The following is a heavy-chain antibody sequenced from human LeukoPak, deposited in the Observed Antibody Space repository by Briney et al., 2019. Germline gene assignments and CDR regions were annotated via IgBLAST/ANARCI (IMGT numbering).Heavy chain of an antibody. CDR1: GFTFSSHW. CDR2: IKQDGSEK. J-gene: IGHJ4*02. D-gene: IGHD1-26*01. CDR3: ARDSGWPFDY. V-gene: IGHV3-7*01. Sequence: GESLRLSCAASGFTFSSHWMSWVRQPPGKGLGWVANIKQDGSEKYYVDSVKGRFTISRDNAKNSLYLQMNSLRAEDTAVYYCARDSGWPFDYWGQGTLVTVSS.